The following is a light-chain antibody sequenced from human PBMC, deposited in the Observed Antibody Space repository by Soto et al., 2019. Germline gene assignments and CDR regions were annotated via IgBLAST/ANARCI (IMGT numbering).Light chain of an antibody. CDR2: KAS. CDR1: QSISNW. J-gene: IGKJ5*01. V-gene: IGKV1-5*03. CDR3: QQYKSYPLT. Sequence: DITITPSPSTLSSYVVERVTITCRPSQSISNWLAWYQQQPGKAPKLLIYKASNLETGVPSRFSGSGSGTEFTLTISSLQPDDFATYYCQQYKSYPLTFGQGTRLETK.